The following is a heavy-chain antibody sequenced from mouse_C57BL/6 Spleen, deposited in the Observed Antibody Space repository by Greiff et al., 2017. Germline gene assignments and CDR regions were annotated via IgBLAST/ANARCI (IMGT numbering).Heavy chain of an antibody. CDR1: GFTFSSYA. J-gene: IGHJ2*01. CDR2: ISDGGSYT. V-gene: IGHV5-4*01. Sequence: EVKLVESGGGLVKPGGSLKLSCAASGFTFSSYAMSWVRQTPEKRLEWVATISDGGSYTYYPDNVKGRFTISRDNAKNNLYLQMSHLKSEDTAMYYCARDREIDYFDYWGQGTTLTVSS. CDR3: ARDREIDYFDY.